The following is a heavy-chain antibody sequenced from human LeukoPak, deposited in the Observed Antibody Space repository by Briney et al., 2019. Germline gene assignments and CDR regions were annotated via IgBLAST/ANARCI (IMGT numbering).Heavy chain of an antibody. D-gene: IGHD5-24*01. CDR1: GFGVHTFA. CDR2: ITKYDGRL. Sequence: PGGSLRLSCAVSGFGVHTFAMSWVRQAPGKGLEWLASITKYDGRLYYADSVRDRFTISRDTSQNELYLQMNSLRVDDSAIYYCAKDHSADGWPTFEYWGRGTLVTVSS. CDR3: AKDHSADGWPTFEY. J-gene: IGHJ4*02. V-gene: IGHV3-23*01.